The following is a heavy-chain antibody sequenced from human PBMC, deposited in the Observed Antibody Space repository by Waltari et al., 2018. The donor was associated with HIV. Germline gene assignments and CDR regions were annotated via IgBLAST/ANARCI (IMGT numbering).Heavy chain of an antibody. Sequence: EVQLVETGGDVIRPGGSLRLSCATSGIAVTNNYINWVRQAPGKGLEWISVIYRVGDTKYADSVKGRFLISRDNSKNTVFLQLNRLRVEDTAVYYCSGPDGDQGTSVTYYGMGVWGQGTTVIVSS. CDR2: IYRVGDT. D-gene: IGHD4-17*01. CDR3: SGPDGDQGTSVTYYGMGV. CDR1: GIAVTNNY. V-gene: IGHV3-53*02. J-gene: IGHJ6*02.